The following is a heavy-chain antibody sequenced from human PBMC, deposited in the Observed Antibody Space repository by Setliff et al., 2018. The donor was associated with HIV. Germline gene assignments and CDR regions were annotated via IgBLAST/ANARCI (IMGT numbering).Heavy chain of an antibody. CDR1: GFTFTTDA. CDR3: AKVGA. CDR2: ITESGGT. V-gene: IGHV3-23*01. J-gene: IGHJ4*02. Sequence: GGSLRLSCAASGFTFTTDAMNWVRQAPGKGLEWVSSITESGGTYYADSVKGRFTISRDTSKNTVYLQMNSLRAEDTAVYYCAKVGAWGQGTLVTVSS.